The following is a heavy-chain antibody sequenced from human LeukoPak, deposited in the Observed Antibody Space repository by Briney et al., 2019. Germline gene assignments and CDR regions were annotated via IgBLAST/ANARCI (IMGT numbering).Heavy chain of an antibody. CDR2: IKQDGSEK. Sequence: GGSLRLSCAASGFTFSSYWMSWVRQAPGKGLEWVANIKQDGSEKYYVDSVKGRFTISRDNAKNSLYLQMNSLRAEDTAVYYCARDEGSEGGIAVEKLGYMDVWGEGTTVTVSS. J-gene: IGHJ6*03. CDR1: GFTFSSYW. V-gene: IGHV3-7*01. CDR3: ARDEGSEGGIAVEKLGYMDV. D-gene: IGHD6-19*01.